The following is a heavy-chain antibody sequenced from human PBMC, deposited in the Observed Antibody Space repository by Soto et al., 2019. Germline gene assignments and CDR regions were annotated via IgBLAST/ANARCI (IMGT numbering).Heavy chain of an antibody. V-gene: IGHV3-33*01. CDR1: GFTFSDYG. J-gene: IGHJ6*04. D-gene: IGHD3-16*01. CDR3: MREGDRNGEDV. CDR2: IWYDGRRK. Sequence: QVQLLESGGGVVQPGRSLRLACAASGFTFSDYGMHWARQAPGKGLEWVAIIWYDGRRKYYADSVKGRFTISRDNSNNKLYLQMNSLRVDDTAVYYYMREGDRNGEDVWGKGTIVTVSS.